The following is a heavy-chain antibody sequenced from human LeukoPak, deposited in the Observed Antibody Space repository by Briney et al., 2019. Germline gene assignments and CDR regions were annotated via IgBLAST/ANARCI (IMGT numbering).Heavy chain of an antibody. J-gene: IGHJ6*02. V-gene: IGHV3-30-3*01. CDR1: GFTFSSYA. Sequence: PGRSLRLSCAASGFTFSSYAMHWVRQAPGKGLEWVAVISYDGSNKYYADSVKGRLTISRDNSKNTLYLQMNSLRAEDTAVYYCARPLKISLYDFWSGYYSGMDVWGQGTTVTVSS. CDR2: ISYDGSNK. D-gene: IGHD3-3*01. CDR3: ARPLKISLYDFWSGYYSGMDV.